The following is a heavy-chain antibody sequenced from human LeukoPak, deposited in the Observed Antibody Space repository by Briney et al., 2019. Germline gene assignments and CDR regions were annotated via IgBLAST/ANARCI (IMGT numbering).Heavy chain of an antibody. D-gene: IGHD6-19*01. CDR1: GGSFSNFY. Sequence: SETLSLTCAVHGGSFSNFYWTWMRQPPGKGLEWIGENTHSGRTSYNPSLRSRATISVDTSNYQFSLKLSSVTAADTAVYYCARGRQVAGTRWFDPWGQGTAVTVSS. CDR2: NTHSGRT. CDR3: ARGRQVAGTRWFDP. V-gene: IGHV4-34*01. J-gene: IGHJ5*02.